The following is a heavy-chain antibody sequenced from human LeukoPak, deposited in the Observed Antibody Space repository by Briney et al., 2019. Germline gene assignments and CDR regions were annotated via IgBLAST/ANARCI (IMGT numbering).Heavy chain of an antibody. D-gene: IGHD3-3*01. CDR2: IPYDGSNK. Sequence: GGSLRLSCAASGFTFSSYSMHWVRQAPGKGLEWVAVIPYDGSNKHYADSVKGRFTISRDNSKNTLYLQMNSLRAEDTAVYYCAKDLGVAGPARLLGYGMDVWSQGTTVTVSS. V-gene: IGHV3-30*18. CDR3: AKDLGVAGPARLLGYGMDV. CDR1: GFTFSSYS. J-gene: IGHJ6*02.